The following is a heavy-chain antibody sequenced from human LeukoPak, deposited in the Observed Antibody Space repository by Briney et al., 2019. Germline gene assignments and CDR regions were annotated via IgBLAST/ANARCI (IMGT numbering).Heavy chain of an antibody. D-gene: IGHD5-12*01. CDR3: ARESGYSDFGYWFDP. J-gene: IGHJ5*02. Sequence: ASVKVSCKASGYTFTTYALTWVRQAPGQGLEWMGWINTHTGRPSYAQDFTGRFVFSLDTSVSTAYLQINSLKAEDTAVYYCARESGYSDFGYWFDPWGQGTLVTVSS. V-gene: IGHV7-4-1*02. CDR2: INTHTGRP. CDR1: GYTFTTYA.